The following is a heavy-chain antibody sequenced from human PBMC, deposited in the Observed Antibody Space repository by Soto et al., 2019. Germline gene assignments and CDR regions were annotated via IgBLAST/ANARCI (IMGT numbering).Heavy chain of an antibody. CDR2: IYDDGAT. CDR1: GFSFSTDY. Sequence: LRLSCAATGFSFSTDYLIWVRQAPGMGLECVSVIYDDGATYYADSVRGRFTISRDNSKNTLYLQMNSLRAEDTAVYFCARGALYSYGSYFDCWGRGTLVTVSS. CDR3: ARGALYSYGSYFDC. J-gene: IGHJ4*02. V-gene: IGHV3-53*01. D-gene: IGHD5-18*01.